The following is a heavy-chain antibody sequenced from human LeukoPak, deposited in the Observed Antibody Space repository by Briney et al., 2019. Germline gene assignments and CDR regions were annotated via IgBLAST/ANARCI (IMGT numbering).Heavy chain of an antibody. CDR1: GFTFEAYA. CDR2: TSWDGVST. V-gene: IGHV3-43D*03. Sequence: GGSLRLSCAASGFTFEAYAMHWVRQTPQKGLEWVSLTSWDGVSTYYADSVKGRFTISRDNSKNSLYLHMNSLRGEDSAFYFCAKAKGSTSTHYFDYWGQGALVTVSS. D-gene: IGHD1-26*01. CDR3: AKAKGSTSTHYFDY. J-gene: IGHJ4*02.